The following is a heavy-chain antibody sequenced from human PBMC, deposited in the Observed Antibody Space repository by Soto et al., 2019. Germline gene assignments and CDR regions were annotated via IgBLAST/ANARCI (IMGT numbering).Heavy chain of an antibody. CDR2: IKRDGSEE. CDR1: GFMFGSYW. D-gene: IGHD4-17*01. CDR3: ARVRATDYEIDY. Sequence: LRLSCTASGFMFGSYWMTWVRHVPGKGLQWVANIKRDGSEEYYVDFVKGRFTISRDNADNSVFLDMNNLRVDDTATYYCARVRATDYEIDYWGQGALVTVSS. V-gene: IGHV3-7*03. J-gene: IGHJ4*02.